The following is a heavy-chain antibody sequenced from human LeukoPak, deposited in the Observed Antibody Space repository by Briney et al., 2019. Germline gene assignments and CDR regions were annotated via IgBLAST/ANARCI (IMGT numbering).Heavy chain of an antibody. CDR2: ITSSGAST. CDR1: GFSFSSYE. J-gene: IGHJ3*01. Sequence: GGSLRLFCSASGFSFSSYEMNWLRQAPGKGLEWVSTITSSGASTFYADSVKGRFTISRDNSKNTLSLQMNSLGGEDTAVYYCAKGGATILPAFDLWRQGPMVTVSS. CDR3: AKGGATILPAFDL. V-gene: IGHV3-23*01. D-gene: IGHD1-26*01.